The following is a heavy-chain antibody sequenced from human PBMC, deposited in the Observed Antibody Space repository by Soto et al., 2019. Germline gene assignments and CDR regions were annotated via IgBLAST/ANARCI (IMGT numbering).Heavy chain of an antibody. CDR1: GFTFTSSA. CDR3: AADSWGVGATIGY. Sequence: SVKVSCKASGFTFTSSAVQLVRQARGQRLEWIGWIVVGSGNTNYAQKFQERVTITRDMSTSTAYMELSSLRSEDTAVYYCAADSWGVGATIGYWGQGTLVTVSS. CDR2: IVVGSGNT. D-gene: IGHD1-26*01. J-gene: IGHJ4*02. V-gene: IGHV1-58*01.